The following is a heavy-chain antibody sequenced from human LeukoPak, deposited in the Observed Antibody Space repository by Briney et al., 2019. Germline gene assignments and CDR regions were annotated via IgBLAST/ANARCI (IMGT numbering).Heavy chain of an antibody. V-gene: IGHV3-30*14. J-gene: IGHJ6*02. Sequence: PGGSLRLSCVASGFTFSSYEMNWVRQAPGKGLEWVAVISYDGSNKYYADSVKGRFTISRDNSKNTLNLQMSSLRAEDTAVYYCVKGLGFYTYYSMDVWGQGTTVTVSS. CDR2: ISYDGSNK. D-gene: IGHD2/OR15-2a*01. CDR3: VKGLGFYTYYSMDV. CDR1: GFTFSSYE.